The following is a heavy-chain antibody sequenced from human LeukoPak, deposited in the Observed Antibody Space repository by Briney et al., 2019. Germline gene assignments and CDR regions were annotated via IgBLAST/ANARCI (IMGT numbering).Heavy chain of an antibody. D-gene: IGHD6-6*01. CDR2: IIPIFGTA. J-gene: IGHJ3*02. Sequence: SVKVSCKASGGTFSSYAISWVRQAPGQGLEWMGGIIPIFGTAHYAQKFQGRVTITTDESTSTAYMELSSLRSEDTAVYYFARSSRSYPIDAFDIWGQGTMVTVSS. CDR1: GGTFSSYA. V-gene: IGHV1-69*05. CDR3: ARSSRSYPIDAFDI.